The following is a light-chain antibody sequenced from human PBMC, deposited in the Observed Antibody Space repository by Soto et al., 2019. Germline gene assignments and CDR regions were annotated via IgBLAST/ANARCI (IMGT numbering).Light chain of an antibody. CDR3: SSYAGSNNLV. J-gene: IGLJ2*01. V-gene: IGLV2-8*01. Sequence: QSVLTQPPSASGSPGQSVTISCTGTSSDVGGYHYVSWYQQHPGKAPKLMIHEVTKRPSGVPDRLSGSKSGNTASLTVSGLQGEDEADYYCSSYAGSNNLVFGGGTKLTVL. CDR2: EVT. CDR1: SSDVGGYHY.